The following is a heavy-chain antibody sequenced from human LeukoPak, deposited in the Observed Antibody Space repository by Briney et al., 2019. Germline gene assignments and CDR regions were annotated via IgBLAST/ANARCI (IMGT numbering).Heavy chain of an antibody. CDR3: ARAYYYYMDV. CDR2: IWYDGSDK. CDR1: GFTFSGSA. V-gene: IGHV3-30*02. J-gene: IGHJ6*03. D-gene: IGHD2-21*01. Sequence: PGGSLRLSCAASGFTFSGSALHWVRQAPGKGLEWVAFIWYDGSDKYYADSVKGRFTISRDNSKNTLYLQMNSLRAEDTAVYYCARAYYYYMDVWGKGTTVTVSS.